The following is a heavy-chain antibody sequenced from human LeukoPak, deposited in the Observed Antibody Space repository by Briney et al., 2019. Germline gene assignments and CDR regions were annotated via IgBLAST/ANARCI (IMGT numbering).Heavy chain of an antibody. J-gene: IGHJ4*02. CDR2: IDPNSGGT. Sequence: VASVKVSCKASGYIFTTYYMHWVRQAPGQGLEWMGWIDPNSGGTNYAQKFQGRVTTTRDTSISTAYMELSRLRSDDTAVYYCANCSQILTLYPAHWRQGPRVSVSS. CDR3: ANCSQILTLYPAH. CDR1: GYIFTTYY. D-gene: IGHD3-9*01. V-gene: IGHV1-2*02.